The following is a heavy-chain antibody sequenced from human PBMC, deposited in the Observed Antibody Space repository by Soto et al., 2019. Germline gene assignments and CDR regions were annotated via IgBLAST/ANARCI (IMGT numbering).Heavy chain of an antibody. CDR3: ATKFQLPAPNL. V-gene: IGHV4-39*07. CDR1: GDSITKSTYY. CDR2: IYYAGNT. Sequence: SETLSLTCTVSGDSITKSTYYWAWVRQTPGKGPEWIGSIYYAGNTYYNPSLKSRVTMSVDTSKNQFSLELGSVTAADTAVYYCATKFQLPAPNLWGQGTLVTVS. J-gene: IGHJ4*02. D-gene: IGHD1-1*01.